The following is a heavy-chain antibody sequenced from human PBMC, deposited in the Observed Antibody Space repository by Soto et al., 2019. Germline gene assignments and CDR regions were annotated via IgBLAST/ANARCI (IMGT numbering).Heavy chain of an antibody. CDR2: IYSFGST. CDR1: GFTVSNNY. J-gene: IGHJ4*02. D-gene: IGHD5-18*01. V-gene: IGHV3-53*01. Sequence: TGGSLRLSCAASGFTVSNNYMTWVRQAPGKGLEWVSFIYSFGSTYYADSVKGRFTISRDIFKNTLYLQMNSLRAEDTAVYYCARGYSYTQPVFDYWGLGTLVTVSS. CDR3: ARGYSYTQPVFDY.